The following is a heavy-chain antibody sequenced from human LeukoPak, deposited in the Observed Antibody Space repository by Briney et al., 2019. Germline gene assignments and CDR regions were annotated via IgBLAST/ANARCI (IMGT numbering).Heavy chain of an antibody. J-gene: IGHJ4*02. CDR2: IKQDGSEK. Sequence: GGSLRLSCAASGFTFSNYWMSWVRQAPGKGLEWVANIKQDGSEKYYVDSVKGRFTISRDNAKNSLYLQMNSLRAEDTAVYYCARGKLRGFDYWGQGTLVTVSS. CDR1: GFTFSNYW. CDR3: ARGKLRGFDY. D-gene: IGHD1-1*01. V-gene: IGHV3-7*01.